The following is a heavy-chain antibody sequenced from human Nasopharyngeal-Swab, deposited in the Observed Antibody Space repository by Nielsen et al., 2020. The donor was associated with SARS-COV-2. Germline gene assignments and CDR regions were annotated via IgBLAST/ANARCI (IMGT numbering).Heavy chain of an antibody. CDR1: GSSFTSYW. CDR2: IDPSDSYT. CDR3: ARHSTQEAAAGNWFDP. Sequence: GESLKISCKGSGSSFTSYWISWVRQMPGKGLEWMGRIDPSDSYTNYSPSFQGHVTISADKSISTAYLQWSSLKASDTAMYYCARHSTQEAAAGNWFDPWGQGTLVTVSS. V-gene: IGHV5-10-1*01. D-gene: IGHD6-13*01. J-gene: IGHJ5*02.